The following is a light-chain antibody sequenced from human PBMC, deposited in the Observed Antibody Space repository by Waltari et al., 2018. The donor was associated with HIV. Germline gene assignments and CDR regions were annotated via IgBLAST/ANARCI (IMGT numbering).Light chain of an antibody. CDR1: QSIGVW. Sequence: DIQMTQSPSTLSASVGDTVTITCRASQSIGVWLAWYQQKPGKAPKFLISKASSLESGVPSRFGGSGAATEFTLTISSLQPDDFATYFYQEYTTYLGTFGQGTKVEIK. J-gene: IGKJ1*01. CDR3: QEYTTYLGT. CDR2: KAS. V-gene: IGKV1-5*03.